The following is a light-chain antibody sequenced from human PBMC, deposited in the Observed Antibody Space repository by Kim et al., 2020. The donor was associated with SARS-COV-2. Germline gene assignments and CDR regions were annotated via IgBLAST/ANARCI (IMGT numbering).Light chain of an antibody. Sequence: APGQRVTIPCTGTSSNIGAYAVHWYQQLPGTAPKLLIYGDINRPSGVPDRFSGSKSGTSASLAITGLQAEDEADYYCQSYDHSFWVFGGGTKLTVL. CDR1: SSNIGAYA. CDR2: GDI. V-gene: IGLV1-40*01. CDR3: QSYDHSFWV. J-gene: IGLJ3*02.